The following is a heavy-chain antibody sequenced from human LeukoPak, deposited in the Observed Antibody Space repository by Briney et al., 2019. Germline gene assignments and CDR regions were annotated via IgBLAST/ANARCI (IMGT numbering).Heavy chain of an antibody. CDR3: ARAVCPTIKFCDSSYFMDV. D-gene: IGHD6-6*01. CDR2: INWNGAST. CDR1: GFSFDDLG. V-gene: IGHV3-20*04. J-gene: IGHJ6*03. Sequence: GGSLRLFCAASGFSFDDLGMTWVRQVPGKGLEWVAGINWNGASTGYADSVRGRFTISRDNAKNSLYLQMNSLRAEDTALYYCARAVCPTIKFCDSSYFMDVWGKGTTVNVS.